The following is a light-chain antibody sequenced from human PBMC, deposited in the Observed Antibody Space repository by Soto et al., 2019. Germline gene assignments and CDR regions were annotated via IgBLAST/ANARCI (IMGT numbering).Light chain of an antibody. Sequence: QSVLTQPPSVSAAPRQRVTISCSGSSSNIENYAVNWYQQLPGKAPKLLMYYDDLLTLGVSDRFSGSKSGTSASLAISGLQSEDEGDYYCAAWDDSLNAYVFGTGTKLTVL. J-gene: IGLJ1*01. CDR3: AAWDDSLNAYV. V-gene: IGLV1-36*01. CDR2: YDD. CDR1: SSNIENYA.